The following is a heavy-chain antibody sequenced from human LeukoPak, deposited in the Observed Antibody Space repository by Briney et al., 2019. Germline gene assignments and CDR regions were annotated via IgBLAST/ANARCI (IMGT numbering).Heavy chain of an antibody. D-gene: IGHD1-14*01. J-gene: IGHJ6*03. CDR2: ISGSGGST. CDR1: GFTFSSYG. V-gene: IGHV3-23*01. CDR3: ARDFRTNYYYYMDV. Sequence: GGSLRLSCAASGFTFSSYGMSWVRQAPGKGLEWVSAISGSGGSTYYADSVKGRFTVSRDNPKKTLFLQMNGLRAEDTALYYCARDFRTNYYYYMDVWGKGTTVTVSS.